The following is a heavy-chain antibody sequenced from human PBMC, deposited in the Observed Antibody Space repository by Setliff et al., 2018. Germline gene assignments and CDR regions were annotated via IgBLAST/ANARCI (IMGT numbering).Heavy chain of an antibody. V-gene: IGHV3-21*01. CDR1: GFTFSSYS. Sequence: GGSLRLSCAASGFTFSSYSMNWVRQAPGKGLEWASSISSSSYIYYADSVKGRFTISRDNAKNSLYLQMNSLRAEDTAVYYCARDSPQYNWFDPWGQGTLVTVSS. J-gene: IGHJ5*02. CDR2: ISSSSYI. CDR3: ARDSPQYNWFDP.